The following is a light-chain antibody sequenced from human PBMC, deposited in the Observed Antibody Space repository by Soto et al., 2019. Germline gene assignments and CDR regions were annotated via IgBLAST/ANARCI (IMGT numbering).Light chain of an antibody. V-gene: IGKV1-27*01. Sequence: IQMTQSPSSLSTSVGERVIITCRASQGIGNSLAWYQQKAGRVPKLLMHSASTLLSGVPSRFSGSGSGTDFTLTISSLQPEDVATHYCQKYDSAPWTFGQGTKVEIK. J-gene: IGKJ1*01. CDR2: SAS. CDR1: QGIGNS. CDR3: QKYDSAPWT.